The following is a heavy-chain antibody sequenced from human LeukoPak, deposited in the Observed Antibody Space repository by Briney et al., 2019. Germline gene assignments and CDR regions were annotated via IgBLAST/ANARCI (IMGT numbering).Heavy chain of an antibody. V-gene: IGHV4-34*01. CDR3: ARVGYCSSTSCYKNTNFDY. Sequence: PSETLSLTCAVYGGSFSGYYWSWIRQPPGKGLEWIGEINHSGSTYYNPSLKSRVTISVDTSKNQFSLKLSSVTAADTAVYYCARVGYCSSTSCYKNTNFDYWGQGTLVTVSS. CDR2: INHSGST. CDR1: GGSFSGYY. J-gene: IGHJ4*02. D-gene: IGHD2-2*02.